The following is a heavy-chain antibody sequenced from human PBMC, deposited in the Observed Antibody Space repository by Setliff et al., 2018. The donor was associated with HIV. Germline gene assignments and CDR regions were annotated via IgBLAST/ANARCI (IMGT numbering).Heavy chain of an antibody. J-gene: IGHJ4*02. CDR1: GGSISSGGYS. CDR3: AREERTSWPRVDY. CDR2: IYHSGST. Sequence: PSETLSLTCAVSGGSISSGGYSWNWIRQPPGKGLEWIGYIYHSGSTYYSPSLKSRVTMSVDTSKNQFSLKLGSVTAADTAVYYCAREERTSWPRVDYWGQGALVTVSS. D-gene: IGHD6-13*01. V-gene: IGHV4-30-2*01.